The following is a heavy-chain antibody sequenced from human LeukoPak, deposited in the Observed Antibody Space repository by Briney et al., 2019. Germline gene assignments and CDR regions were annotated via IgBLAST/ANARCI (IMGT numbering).Heavy chain of an antibody. CDR3: ARYCSSTSCYWGTWYFDL. J-gene: IGHJ2*01. Sequence: PSETLSLTCAVYGGSFSGYYWSWIRQPPGKGLEWIGEINHSGSINYNPSLRSRVTISVDTSKNQFSLKRSSVTAADTAVYYCARYCSSTSCYWGTWYFDLWGRGTLVTVSS. CDR1: GGSFSGYY. D-gene: IGHD2-2*01. V-gene: IGHV4-34*01. CDR2: INHSGSI.